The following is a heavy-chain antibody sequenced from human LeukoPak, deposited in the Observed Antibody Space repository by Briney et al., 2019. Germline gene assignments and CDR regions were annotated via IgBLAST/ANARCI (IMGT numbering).Heavy chain of an antibody. CDR1: GFTFSSYA. Sequence: GGSLRLSCAASGFTFSSYAMHWVRQAPGKGLEWVAVISYDGSNKYYADSVKGRFTISRDNSKNTLYLQMNSLRAEDTAVYYCAKDTPPRGVCDYWGQGTLVTVSS. CDR3: AKDTPPRGVCDY. CDR2: ISYDGSNK. D-gene: IGHD3-16*01. J-gene: IGHJ4*02. V-gene: IGHV3-30*04.